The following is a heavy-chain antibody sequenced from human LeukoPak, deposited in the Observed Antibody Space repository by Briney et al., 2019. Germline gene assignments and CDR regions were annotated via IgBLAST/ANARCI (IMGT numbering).Heavy chain of an antibody. Sequence: GGSLRLSCAASGFTFSSYGMHWVRQAPGKGLEWVAFIRYDGSNKYYADSVKGRFTISRDNSKNTLYLQMNSLRAEDTAVYYCAKVVVGRGELSLYTLDYWGQGTLVTVSS. V-gene: IGHV3-30*02. CDR3: AKVVVGRGELSLYTLDY. CDR2: IRYDGSNK. CDR1: GFTFSSYG. D-gene: IGHD3-16*02. J-gene: IGHJ4*02.